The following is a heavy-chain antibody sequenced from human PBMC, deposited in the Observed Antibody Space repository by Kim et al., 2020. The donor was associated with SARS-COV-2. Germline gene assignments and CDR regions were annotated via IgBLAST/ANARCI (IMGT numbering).Heavy chain of an antibody. J-gene: IGHJ4*02. CDR1: GFTFSSYW. CDR2: IKQDGSEK. D-gene: IGHD3-3*01. Sequence: GGSLRLSCAASGFTFSSYWTSWVRQAPGKGLEWVANIKQDGSEKYYVDSVKGRFTISRDNAKNSLYLQMNSLRAEDTAVYYCARVSGFWSGYDFDYWGQG. V-gene: IGHV3-7*01. CDR3: ARVSGFWSGYDFDY.